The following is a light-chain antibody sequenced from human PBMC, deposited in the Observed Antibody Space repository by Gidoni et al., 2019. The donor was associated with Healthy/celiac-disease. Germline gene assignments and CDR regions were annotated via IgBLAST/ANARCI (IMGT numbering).Light chain of an antibody. V-gene: IGKV3-15*01. CDR1: QSVSSN. Sequence: EIVIPHSPATLSVSPGERATLSCRASQSVSSNLDWYQQKPGQAPRLLIYGASTRATGVPARFSGSGSGTEFTLTISSLQSEDFAVYYCQQYNNWPQTFGQGTKVEIK. CDR2: GAS. CDR3: QQYNNWPQT. J-gene: IGKJ1*01.